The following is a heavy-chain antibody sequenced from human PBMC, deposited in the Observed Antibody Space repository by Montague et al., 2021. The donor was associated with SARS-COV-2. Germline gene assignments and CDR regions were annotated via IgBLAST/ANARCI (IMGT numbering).Heavy chain of an antibody. CDR2: IYYSGST. Sequence: SQTLSLICTVSGGSISSSSYYWGWIRQPPGKGLEWIGSIYYSGSTYYNPSLKSRVTISVDTSKNQFSLKLRSVTAADTAVYYCARVGRQQLVRLSGMDVWGQGTTVTVSS. CDR1: GGSISSSSYY. J-gene: IGHJ6*02. V-gene: IGHV4-39*07. D-gene: IGHD6-13*01. CDR3: ARVGRQQLVRLSGMDV.